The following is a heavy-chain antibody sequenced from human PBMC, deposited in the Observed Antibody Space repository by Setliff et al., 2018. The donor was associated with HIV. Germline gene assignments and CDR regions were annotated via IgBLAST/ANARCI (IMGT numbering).Heavy chain of an antibody. J-gene: IGHJ3*02. Sequence: ASVKVSCKASGYTFTSYGISWVRQAPGQGLEWMGWISAYNGNTNYAQKLQGRVTMTTDTSTSTAYMELRSLRSDDTAVYYCARDLCSSTSCYHLFDTFDIWGQGTVVTVS. CDR3: ARDLCSSTSCYHLFDTFDI. CDR1: GYTFTSYG. V-gene: IGHV1-18*01. D-gene: IGHD2-2*01. CDR2: ISAYNGNT.